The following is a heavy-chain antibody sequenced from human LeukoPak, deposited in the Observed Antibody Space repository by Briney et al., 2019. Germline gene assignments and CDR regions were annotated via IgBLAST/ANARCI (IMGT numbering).Heavy chain of an antibody. CDR2: IIPILGIA. CDR3: ARDPGYYCSGSYYNRACDI. Sequence: ASVKVSCKASGGTFSSYTISWVRQAPGQGLEWRGRIIPILGIANYAQKFQGRVTITADKSTSTAYMELSSLRSEDTAVYYCARDPGYYCSGSYYNRACDIWGQGTMVTVSS. J-gene: IGHJ3*02. CDR1: GGTFSSYT. V-gene: IGHV1-69*04. D-gene: IGHD3-10*01.